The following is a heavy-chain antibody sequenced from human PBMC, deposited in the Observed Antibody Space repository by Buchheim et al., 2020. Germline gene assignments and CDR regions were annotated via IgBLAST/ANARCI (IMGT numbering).Heavy chain of an antibody. V-gene: IGHV4-59*01. Sequence: QVQLQESGPGLVKPSETLSLTCTVSGGSISSYYWSWIRQPPGKGLEWIGYIDYSGSTNYNPSLKSRVTISVDTSKNQFSLKLSSVTAADTAVYYCARLQPSDYRSLGPWFDPWGQGTL. CDR1: GGSISSYY. J-gene: IGHJ5*02. CDR3: ARLQPSDYRSLGPWFDP. CDR2: IDYSGST. D-gene: IGHD4-11*01.